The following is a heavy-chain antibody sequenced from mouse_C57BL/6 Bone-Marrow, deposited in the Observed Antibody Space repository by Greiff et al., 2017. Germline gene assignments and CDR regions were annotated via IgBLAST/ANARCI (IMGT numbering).Heavy chain of an antibody. D-gene: IGHD3-2*02. J-gene: IGHJ2*01. CDR3: ARKRGWGVDY. CDR1: GYTFTSYW. V-gene: IGHV1-69*01. CDR2: IDPSDSYT. Sequence: QVQLKQPGAELVMPGASVKLSCKASGYTFTSYWMHWVKQRPGQGLEWIGEIDPSDSYTNYNQKFKGKSTLTVDKSSSTAYMQLSSLTSEDSEVYYCARKRGWGVDYWGQGTTLTVSS.